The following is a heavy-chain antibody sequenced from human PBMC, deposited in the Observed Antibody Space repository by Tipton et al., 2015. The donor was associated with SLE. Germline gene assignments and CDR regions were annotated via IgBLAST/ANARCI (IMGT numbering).Heavy chain of an antibody. CDR3: ARGIPSRI. J-gene: IGHJ3*02. CDR1: GGSISSYY. Sequence: GLVKPSETLSLTCTVSGGSISSYYWSWIRQPPGKGLEWIGYIYYSGSTNYNPSLKSRVTISVDTSKNQFSLKLSSVTAADTAVYYCARGIPSRIWGQGTMVTVSS. CDR2: IYYSGST. V-gene: IGHV4-59*01.